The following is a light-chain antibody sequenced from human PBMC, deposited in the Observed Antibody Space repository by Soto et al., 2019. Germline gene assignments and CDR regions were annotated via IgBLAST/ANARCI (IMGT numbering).Light chain of an antibody. CDR1: SSDVGAYNY. V-gene: IGLV2-8*01. Sequence: QSVLTQPPSASGSPGQSVTISCTGTSSDVGAYNYVSWYQQHPGKAPKVMIYEVSKRPSGVPDRFSGSKSDNTASLTVSGLQAEDAAHYYCRSYAGTNNIYVRASGPKVTVL. CDR3: RSYAGTNNIYV. CDR2: EVS. J-gene: IGLJ1*01.